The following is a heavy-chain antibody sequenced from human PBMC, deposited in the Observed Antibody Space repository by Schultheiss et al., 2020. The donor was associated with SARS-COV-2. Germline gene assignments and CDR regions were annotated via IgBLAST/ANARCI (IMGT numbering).Heavy chain of an antibody. CDR3: ARERVTIFGVASLDY. CDR2: ISYDGSNK. D-gene: IGHD3-3*01. CDR1: GFTFSSYG. V-gene: IGHV3-30*03. Sequence: GGSLRLSCAASGFTFSSYGMHWVRQAPGKGLEWVAVISYDGSNKYYADSVKGRFTISRDNSKNTLYLQMDSLRAEDTAVYYCARERVTIFGVASLDYWGQGTLVTVSS. J-gene: IGHJ4*02.